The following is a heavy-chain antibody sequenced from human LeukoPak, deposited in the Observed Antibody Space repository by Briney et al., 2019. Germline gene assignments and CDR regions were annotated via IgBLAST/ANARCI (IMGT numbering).Heavy chain of an antibody. D-gene: IGHD6-19*01. CDR2: INLNSGDT. CDR1: GYTFTGYY. CDR3: ARDPGIAVAGKFFQH. J-gene: IGHJ1*01. Sequence: ASVKVSCKASGYTFTGYYMHWVRQAPGQVLEWMGWINLNSGDTNYAQKFQGRVTMTRDTSISTAYMEVSRLRSDDTAVYYCARDPGIAVAGKFFQHWGQGTLVTVSS. V-gene: IGHV1-2*02.